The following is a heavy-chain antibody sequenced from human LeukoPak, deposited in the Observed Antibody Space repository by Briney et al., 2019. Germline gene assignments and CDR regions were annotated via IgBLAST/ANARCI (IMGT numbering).Heavy chain of an antibody. J-gene: IGHJ6*03. CDR1: GFTFSDYY. Sequence: GGSLRLSCAASGFTFSDYYMSWIRQAPGKGLEWVSYISSSGSTIYYADSVKGRFTISRDNAKNSLYLQMNSLRVEDTAVYYCARDPMTTEGYYYYYMDVWGKGTTVTVSS. V-gene: IGHV3-11*04. CDR3: ARDPMTTEGYYYYYMDV. D-gene: IGHD4-11*01. CDR2: ISSSGSTI.